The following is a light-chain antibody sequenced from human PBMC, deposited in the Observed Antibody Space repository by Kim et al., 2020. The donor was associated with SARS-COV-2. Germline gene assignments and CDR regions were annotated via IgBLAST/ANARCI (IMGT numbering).Light chain of an antibody. V-gene: IGKV1-5*03. CDR1: QSFTRW. J-gene: IGKJ1*01. Sequence: DIQMTQSPATLSASVGDRVTITCWASQSFTRWLAWYQQKPGKAPKLLIYGTSTLQSGVPSRFSGSGSGTQFTLTINSLQADDFATYYCQQYNAYPSFGEGTNVDIK. CDR2: GTS. CDR3: QQYNAYPS.